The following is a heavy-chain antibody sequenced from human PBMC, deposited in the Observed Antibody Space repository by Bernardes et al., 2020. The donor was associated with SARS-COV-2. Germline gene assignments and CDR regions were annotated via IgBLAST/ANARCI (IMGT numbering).Heavy chain of an antibody. V-gene: IGHV3-30-3*01. CDR3: ARELVDYYGMDV. CDR2: ISYDGNNK. CDR1: GFTFSSYA. J-gene: IGHJ6*02. Sequence: GSLSLSCAASGFTFSSYAMHWVRPAPGKGLEWVAVISYDGNNKYYADSVKGRFTISRDNSKNTLYLQMNSLRAEDTAVYYCARELVDYYGMDVWGQGTTVTVSS.